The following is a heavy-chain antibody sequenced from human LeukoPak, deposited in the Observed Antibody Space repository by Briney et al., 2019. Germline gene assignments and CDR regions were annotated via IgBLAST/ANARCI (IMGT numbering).Heavy chain of an antibody. CDR1: GFTYTNYW. V-gene: IGHV3-7*01. D-gene: IGHD3-10*01. Sequence: GGSLRLSCAASGFTYTNYWMAWVRQAPGKGLQRVASIKRDGSVEYYVDSVKGRFTISRDNAKNSHYLQMNSLRVEDMAVYYCARWADDSGIYYIASWGQGTLVTVSS. CDR2: IKRDGSVE. CDR3: ARWADDSGIYYIAS. J-gene: IGHJ5*02.